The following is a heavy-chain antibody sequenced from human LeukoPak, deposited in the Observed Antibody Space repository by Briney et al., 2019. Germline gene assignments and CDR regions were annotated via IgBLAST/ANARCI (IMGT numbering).Heavy chain of an antibody. V-gene: IGHV3-23*01. D-gene: IGHD3-10*01. Sequence: GETLRLSCAASGFTFSSYGMTWVRQAPGKGLEWVSGISGSGDNTWYADSVKGRFTISRDNSKKTLDLQMHSLRAEDTAVYYCAKASVWTMVRVVSYFDEWGQGIQVTVSS. CDR2: ISGSGDNT. J-gene: IGHJ4*02. CDR1: GFTFSSYG. CDR3: AKASVWTMVRVVSYFDE.